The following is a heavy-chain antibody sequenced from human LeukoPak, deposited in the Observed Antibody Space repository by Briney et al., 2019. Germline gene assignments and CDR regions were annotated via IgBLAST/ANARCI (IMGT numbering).Heavy chain of an antibody. CDR3: ARSGHCSGTSCYAEGIDY. J-gene: IGHJ4*02. Sequence: ASMKVSCKASGYTFTSSDINWVRQATGEGLEWMGWMSPNSGDTGYAQKFQGRVTMTTDTSTSTASMELRGLRSDDTAVYYCARSGHCSGTSCYAEGIDYWGQGTLVTVSS. CDR1: GYTFTSSD. V-gene: IGHV1-8*01. D-gene: IGHD2-2*01. CDR2: MSPNSGDT.